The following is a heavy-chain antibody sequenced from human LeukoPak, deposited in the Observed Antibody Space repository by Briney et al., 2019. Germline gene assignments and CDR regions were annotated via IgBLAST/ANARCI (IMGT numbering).Heavy chain of an antibody. V-gene: IGHV4-34*01. CDR1: GGSFSGYY. CDR2: INHSGST. CDR3: ARGYYVVRGLNWFDP. J-gene: IGHJ5*02. Sequence: SETLSLTCAVHGGSFSGYYWSWIRQPPGKGLEWIGEINHSGSTNHNPSLKSRVTISVDTSKNQFSLKLSFVTAADTAVYYCARGYYVVRGLNWFDPWGQGTLVTVSS. D-gene: IGHD3-10*01.